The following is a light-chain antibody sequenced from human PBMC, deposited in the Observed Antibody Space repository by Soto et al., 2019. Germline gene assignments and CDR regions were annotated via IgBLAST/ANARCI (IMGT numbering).Light chain of an antibody. Sequence: EIVMTQSPATLSVSPGEGATLSCRASQSVSSNLAWYQHKPGQAPRLLIYGASTRATGIPARFSGGGPGTEFALTISSLQSEDFAIYYCQQYDKWYTFGQGTKLEIK. CDR1: QSVSSN. J-gene: IGKJ2*01. CDR3: QQYDKWYT. V-gene: IGKV3-15*01. CDR2: GAS.